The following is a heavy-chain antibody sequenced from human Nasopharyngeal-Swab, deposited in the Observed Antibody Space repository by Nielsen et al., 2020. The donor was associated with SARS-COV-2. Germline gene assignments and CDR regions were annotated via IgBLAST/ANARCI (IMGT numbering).Heavy chain of an antibody. Sequence: ESLKISCAATGFTFSSFWMNWVRQAPGKGLEWVSVTEIGGTTHYADSVKGRFSISRDSSTNTLYLQMNNVRAEDTAVYYCARAGRTIFGVVTSFDYWGQGTLVTVSS. CDR2: TEIGGTT. CDR1: GFTFSSFW. V-gene: IGHV3-53*01. D-gene: IGHD3-3*01. CDR3: ARAGRTIFGVVTSFDY. J-gene: IGHJ4*02.